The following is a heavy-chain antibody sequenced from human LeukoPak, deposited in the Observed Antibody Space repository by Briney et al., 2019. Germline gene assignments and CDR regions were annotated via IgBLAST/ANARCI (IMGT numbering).Heavy chain of an antibody. Sequence: GGSLRLSCAASGFTFSSYAMSWVRQAPGKGLEWVSAISGSGGSTYYADSVKGRFTISRDNYKNTLYLQMNSLRAEDTAVYYCAKDAYGDYGAGVWFDPWGQGTLVTVSS. V-gene: IGHV3-23*01. CDR2: ISGSGGST. CDR1: GFTFSSYA. CDR3: AKDAYGDYGAGVWFDP. D-gene: IGHD4-17*01. J-gene: IGHJ5*02.